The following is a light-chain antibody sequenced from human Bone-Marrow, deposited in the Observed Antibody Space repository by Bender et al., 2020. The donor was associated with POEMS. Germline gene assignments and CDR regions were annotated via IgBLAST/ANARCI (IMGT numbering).Light chain of an antibody. CDR3: QSYDNSLGGWV. CDR2: GYN. V-gene: IGLV1-40*01. J-gene: IGLJ3*02. CDR1: SSDVGGSDS. Sequence: QSVLTQPASVSGSPGQSITISCTGTSSDVGGSDSVSWYQHLPGTAPKLLIYGYNNRPSGVPDRFSGSKSGTSASLAITGLQAEDEGDYYCQSYDNSLGGWVFGGGTKLTVL.